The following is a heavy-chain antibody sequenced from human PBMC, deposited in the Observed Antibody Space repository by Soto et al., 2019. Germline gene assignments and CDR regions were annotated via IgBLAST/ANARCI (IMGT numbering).Heavy chain of an antibody. J-gene: IGHJ5*02. CDR2: ISSNSAYI. CDR1: GFTFRSFT. D-gene: IGHD6-13*01. Sequence: PGGSLRLSCAASGFTFRSFTMNWVRQAPGKGLGWVSTISSNSAYIYYTDALRGRFTISRDNAKNSLHPQMNSLRAEDTAVYYCTRDASRDSSARGWFDPWGPGTLVTVSS. V-gene: IGHV3-21*01. CDR3: TRDASRDSSARGWFDP.